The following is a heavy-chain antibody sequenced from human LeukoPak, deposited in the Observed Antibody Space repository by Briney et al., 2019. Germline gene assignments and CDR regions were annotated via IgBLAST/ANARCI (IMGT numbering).Heavy chain of an antibody. V-gene: IGHV3-49*04. CDR2: ITGKAYGGTT. J-gene: IGHJ4*02. CDR3: TRDGSKTYYDSSGYYYYFDY. D-gene: IGHD3-22*01. Sequence: GGSLRLSCTASGFTFGDYGMTWVRQAPGKGLEWVALITGKAYGGTTEYAASVKGRFTISRNDSKSIVYLQMNSLKTEDTAVYYCTRDGSKTYYDSSGYYYYFDYWGQGTLVTVSS. CDR1: GFTFGDYG.